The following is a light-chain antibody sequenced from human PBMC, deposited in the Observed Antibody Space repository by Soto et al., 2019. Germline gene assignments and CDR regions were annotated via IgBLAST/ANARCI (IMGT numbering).Light chain of an antibody. CDR2: WAA. CDR3: QPYYSSRGYP. Sequence: DIVMTQSPDSLAVSLGEMATINCKSSQSVLDNSNNKNDVAWYQQKPGQPPKLLIYWAATRESGVTDRFSGRGSGTAFTLTNSRLQAEDVAGYYCQPYYSSRGYPFGQGTKLEIK. J-gene: IGKJ2*01. V-gene: IGKV4-1*01. CDR1: QSVLDNSNNKND.